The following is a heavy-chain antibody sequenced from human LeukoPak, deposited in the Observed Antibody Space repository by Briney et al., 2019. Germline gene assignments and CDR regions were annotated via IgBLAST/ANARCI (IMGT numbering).Heavy chain of an antibody. J-gene: IGHJ6*03. CDR2: ISYDGSNK. V-gene: IGHV3-30-3*01. CDR1: GFTFSSYA. CDR3: ARDSKEYYYYMDV. Sequence: GGSLRLSCAASGFTFSSYAMHWVRQAPGKGLEWVAVISYDGSNKYYADSVKGRFTISRDNSKNTLYLQMNSLRAEDTAVYYCARDSKEYYYYMDVWGKGTTVTVSS.